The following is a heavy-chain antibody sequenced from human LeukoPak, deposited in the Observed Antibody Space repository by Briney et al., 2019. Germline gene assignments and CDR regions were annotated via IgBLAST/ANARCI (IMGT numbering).Heavy chain of an antibody. CDR3: ASQRKRWLQLLGSYYYYMDV. CDR2: IIPIFGTA. J-gene: IGHJ6*03. CDR1: GGTFSSYA. Sequence: SVKVSCKASGGTFSSYAISWVRQAPGQGLEWMGGIIPIFGTANYAQKFQGRVTITADKSTSTAYMELSSLRSEDTAVYYCASQRKRWLQLLGSYYYYMDVWGKGTTVTVSS. D-gene: IGHD5-24*01. V-gene: IGHV1-69*06.